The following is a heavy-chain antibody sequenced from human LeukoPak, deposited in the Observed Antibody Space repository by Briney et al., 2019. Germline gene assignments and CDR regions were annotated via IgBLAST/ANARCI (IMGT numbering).Heavy chain of an antibody. Sequence: ASAKVSCKVSGYTPTELSMHWVRQAPGKGLEWMGGFDPEDGETIYAQKFQGRVTMTEDTSTDTAYMELSSLRSEDTAVYYCATDDPGITIFGVVISWGQGTLVTVSS. CDR3: ATDDPGITIFGVVIS. CDR1: GYTPTELS. D-gene: IGHD3-3*01. J-gene: IGHJ4*02. CDR2: FDPEDGET. V-gene: IGHV1-24*01.